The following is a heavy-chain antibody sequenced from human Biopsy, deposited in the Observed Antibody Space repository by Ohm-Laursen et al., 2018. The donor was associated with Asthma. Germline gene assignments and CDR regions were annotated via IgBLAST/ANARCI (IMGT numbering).Heavy chain of an antibody. CDR1: GFAVSRDY. V-gene: IGHV3-53*01. CDR3: ARGDSSNWSHYYFGY. D-gene: IGHD3-22*01. CDR2: IYSGGTS. J-gene: IGHJ4*02. Sequence: GSLRLSCAASGFAVSRDYMFWVRQAPGKGLEWVSVIYSGGTSHNAESVRGGFANFRDYSKNTLYLQVHRLRAEDTAVYYCARGDSSNWSHYYFGYWGQGTLVTVSS.